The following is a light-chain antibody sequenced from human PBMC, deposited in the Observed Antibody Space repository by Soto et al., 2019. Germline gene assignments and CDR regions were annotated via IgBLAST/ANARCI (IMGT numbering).Light chain of an antibody. CDR1: HSDIGAGYG. CDR2: ANS. CDR3: ATWDDSLNGWV. Sequence: QSVLTQPPSVTGAPGQRVTISCTGSHSDIGAGYGVHWYQQFPHSAPKLLIYANSQRSSGVPDRFSGSKSGTSASLAISGLQSEDESDYYCATWDDSLNGWVFGGGTKVTVL. V-gene: IGLV1-40*01. J-gene: IGLJ3*02.